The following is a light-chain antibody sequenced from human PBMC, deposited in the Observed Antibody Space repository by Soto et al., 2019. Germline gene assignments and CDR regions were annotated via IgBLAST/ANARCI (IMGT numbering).Light chain of an antibody. CDR3: QQYDSPPLT. CDR2: TAS. CDR1: QDISNY. V-gene: IGKV1-33*01. J-gene: IGKJ4*01. Sequence: DIQMTQSPSSLSVSVGDRVTITCQASQDISNYLNWYQQKPGKAPKMLIYTASNLETGVPSRFSGSGSGTDFTFTISSLQPEDIGTYYCQQYDSPPLTFGGGTKVEIK.